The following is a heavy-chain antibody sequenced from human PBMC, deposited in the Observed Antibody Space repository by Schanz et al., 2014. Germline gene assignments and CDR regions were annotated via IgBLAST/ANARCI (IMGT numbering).Heavy chain of an antibody. D-gene: IGHD6-13*01. CDR3: ARDGEAAAGCDY. CDR2: MNPNSGNT. J-gene: IGHJ4*02. V-gene: IGHV1-8*02. CDR1: GYTFTSYD. Sequence: QVQLVQSGAEVKKPGASVRLSCVASGYTFTSYDINWVRQAPGQGLEWMGWMNPNSGNTGYAQKFQGRVTMTRDTSTSTVYMELSSLRSEDTAVYYCARDGEAAAGCDYWGQGTLVTVSS.